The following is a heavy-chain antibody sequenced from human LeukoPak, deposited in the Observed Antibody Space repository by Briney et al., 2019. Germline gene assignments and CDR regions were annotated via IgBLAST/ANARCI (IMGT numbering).Heavy chain of an antibody. Sequence: PGGSLRLSCVASGFTFSSYEMNWVRQAPGKGLEWLSYITSSDSTTHYADSVKGRFTISRDDAQNSLYLQMNSLRVEDTAVYYCARESGSRSYYYYMDVWGKGTTVTVSS. CDR3: ARESGSRSYYYYMDV. CDR1: GFTFSSYE. CDR2: ITSSDSTT. V-gene: IGHV3-48*03. D-gene: IGHD2-2*01. J-gene: IGHJ6*03.